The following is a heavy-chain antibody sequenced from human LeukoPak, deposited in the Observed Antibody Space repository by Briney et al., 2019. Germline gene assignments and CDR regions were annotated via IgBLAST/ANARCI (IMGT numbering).Heavy chain of an antibody. CDR1: GGSISSYY. CDR3: ARVGYSHGFGYYYGMDV. V-gene: IGHV4-4*07. CDR2: IYTSGST. J-gene: IGHJ6*02. Sequence: SETLSLTCTVSGGSISSYYWSWIRQPAGKGLEWIGRIYTSGSTNYNPSLKSRVTMSVDTSKNQFSLKLSSVTAADTAVYYCARVGYSHGFGYYYGMDVWGQGTTVTVSS. D-gene: IGHD5-18*01.